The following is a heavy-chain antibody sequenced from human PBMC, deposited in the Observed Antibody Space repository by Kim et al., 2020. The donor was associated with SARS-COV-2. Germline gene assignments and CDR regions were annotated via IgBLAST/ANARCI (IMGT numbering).Heavy chain of an antibody. J-gene: IGHJ4*02. D-gene: IGHD1-26*01. V-gene: IGHV3-30*07. Sequence: DSGKGRFATSEDNSKNTRYLQMNSLRAEDTAVYYCAREGGSYYAGYYFDYWGQGTLVTVSS. CDR3: AREGGSYYAGYYFDY.